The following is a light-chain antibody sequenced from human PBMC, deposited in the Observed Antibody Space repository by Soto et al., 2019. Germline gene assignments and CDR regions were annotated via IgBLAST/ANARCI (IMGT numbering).Light chain of an antibody. V-gene: IGKV3-15*01. CDR2: GAS. J-gene: IGKJ1*01. Sequence: EIVMTQSPATLSVSPGERATLSCRASQSVSSNLAWYLQKPGQAPRLLIYGASTRATGIPARFSGSGSGTEFTLTISTLQSEDFAFYYCQQYNNWLGPFGQGTKVEFK. CDR1: QSVSSN. CDR3: QQYNNWLGP.